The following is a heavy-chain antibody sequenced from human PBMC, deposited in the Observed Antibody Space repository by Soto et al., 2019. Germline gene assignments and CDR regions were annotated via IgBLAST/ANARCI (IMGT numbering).Heavy chain of an antibody. V-gene: IGHV4-4*02. Sequence: PSETLSLTCAVSGGSISSNHWWNWVRQSPGKGLELIGEIYHSGRNNYNPSLKSRVTISIDKSKNQFSLNLSSVTAADTAVYYCARTPEIYCSGDYCRPSGYFQKWGQGTLVTVSS. CDR3: ARTPEIYCSGDYCRPSGYFQK. CDR1: GGSISSNHW. D-gene: IGHD2-21*01. J-gene: IGHJ1*01. CDR2: IYHSGRN.